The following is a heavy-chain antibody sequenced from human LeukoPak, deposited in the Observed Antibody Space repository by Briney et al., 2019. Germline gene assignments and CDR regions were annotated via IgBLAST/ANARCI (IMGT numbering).Heavy chain of an antibody. CDR2: INHSRIT. Sequence: PSETLSLTCAVYGGSFSDYYWSWIRQPPGKGLEWIGEINHSRITNYNPSLKSRVSISVDTSKNQFSLKLSPVTAADTAIYYCARVGANFYWYFDLWGRGTLVSVSA. CDR1: GGSFSDYY. D-gene: IGHD1-7*01. J-gene: IGHJ2*01. V-gene: IGHV4-34*01. CDR3: ARVGANFYWYFDL.